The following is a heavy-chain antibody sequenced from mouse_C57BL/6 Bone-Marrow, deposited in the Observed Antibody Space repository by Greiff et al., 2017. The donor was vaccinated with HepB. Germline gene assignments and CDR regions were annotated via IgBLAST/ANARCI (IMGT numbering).Heavy chain of an antibody. CDR1: GFTFSSYA. J-gene: IGHJ4*01. CDR3: ARDYYDGGTYYYAMDY. CDR2: ISDGGSYT. V-gene: IGHV5-4*01. Sequence: EVKLVESGGGLVKPGGSLKLSCAASGFTFSSYAMSWVRQTPEKRLEWVATISDGGSYTYYPDNVKGRFTISRDNAKNNLYLQMSHLESEDTAMYYCARDYYDGGTYYYAMDYWGQGTSVTVSS. D-gene: IGHD1-1*01.